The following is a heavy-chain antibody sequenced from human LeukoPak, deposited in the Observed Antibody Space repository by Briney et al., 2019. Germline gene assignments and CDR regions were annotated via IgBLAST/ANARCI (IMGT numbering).Heavy chain of an antibody. CDR2: ISYDGSNK. J-gene: IGHJ4*02. CDR3: ARDWSTYYYDSSGYYYGDALDY. D-gene: IGHD3-22*01. Sequence: GRSLRLSCAASGFTFSSYAMHWVRQAPGKGLERVAVISYDGSNKYYADSVKGRFTTSRDNSKNTLYLQMNSLRAEDTAVYYCARDWSTYYYDSSGYYYGDALDYWGQGTLVTVST. CDR1: GFTFSSYA. V-gene: IGHV3-30*04.